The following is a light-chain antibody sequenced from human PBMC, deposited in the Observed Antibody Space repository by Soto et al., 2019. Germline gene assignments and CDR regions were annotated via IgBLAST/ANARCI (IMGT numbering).Light chain of an antibody. V-gene: IGKV3D-15*01. CDR1: QSVRIN. J-gene: IGKJ2*01. Sequence: EIVMTQSPATLAVSPGERATLSCRASQSVRINVAWYQQKNGQAPRLLVYGASNRATGIPDRFSGSGSGTDFTLTISSLEPEDFAVYYCQQYVASPYTFGEGTKVDIK. CDR2: GAS. CDR3: QQYVASPYT.